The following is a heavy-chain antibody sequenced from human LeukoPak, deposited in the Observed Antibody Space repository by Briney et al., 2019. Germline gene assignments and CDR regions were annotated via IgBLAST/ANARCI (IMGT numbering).Heavy chain of an antibody. V-gene: IGHV3-7*03. J-gene: IGHJ4*02. CDR2: IKQDRSEK. D-gene: IGHD3-16*01. CDR1: GFTFSSYW. CDR3: AKGGLRGGTYNDDF. Sequence: GGSLRLSCVASGFTFSSYWMSWVRQAPGKGLEWVANIKQDRSEKYYVDSVKGRFTISRDNAKNSLYLEMNSLRAEDTALYYCAKGGLRGGTYNDDFWGQGTLVTVSS.